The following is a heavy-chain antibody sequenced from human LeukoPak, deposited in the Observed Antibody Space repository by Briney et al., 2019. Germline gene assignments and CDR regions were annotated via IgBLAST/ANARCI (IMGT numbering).Heavy chain of an antibody. Sequence: GGSLRLSCAASGFTVSSNYMSWVRQAPGKGLEWVSVIYSGGSTYYADSVKGRFTISRDNSKNTLYLQMKGLNAESPAVYYCARLSSRAVGGAFDIWGQGTMVTVSS. D-gene: IGHD6-19*01. CDR3: ARLSSRAVGGAFDI. CDR1: GFTVSSNY. CDR2: IYSGGST. J-gene: IGHJ3*02. V-gene: IGHV3-53*01.